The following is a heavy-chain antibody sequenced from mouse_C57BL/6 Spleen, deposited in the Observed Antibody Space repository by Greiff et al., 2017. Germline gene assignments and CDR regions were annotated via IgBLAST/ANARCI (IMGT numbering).Heavy chain of an antibody. Sequence: EVTLVESGGGLVQPGGSLKLSCAASGFTFSDYYMYWVRQTPEKRLEWVAYLSNGGVSTYYPDTVKGRFTISRDNAKNTLYLQMSRLKSEDTAMYYCESHGAAQAFAYWGQGTLVTVSA. CDR3: ESHGAAQAFAY. J-gene: IGHJ3*01. V-gene: IGHV5-12*01. CDR2: LSNGGVST. CDR1: GFTFSDYY. D-gene: IGHD3-2*02.